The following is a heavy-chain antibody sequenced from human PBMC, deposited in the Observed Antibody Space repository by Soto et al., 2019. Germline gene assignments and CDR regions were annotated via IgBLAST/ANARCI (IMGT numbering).Heavy chain of an antibody. Sequence: GESLKISCKASGYTFTSYGISWVRQAPGQGLEWMGWISAYNGNTNYAQKLQGRVTMTTDTSTSTAYMELRSLRSDDTAVYYCARETGHWYFDLWGRGTLVTVSS. CDR3: ARETGHWYFDL. V-gene: IGHV1-18*01. CDR1: GYTFTSYG. D-gene: IGHD7-27*01. J-gene: IGHJ2*01. CDR2: ISAYNGNT.